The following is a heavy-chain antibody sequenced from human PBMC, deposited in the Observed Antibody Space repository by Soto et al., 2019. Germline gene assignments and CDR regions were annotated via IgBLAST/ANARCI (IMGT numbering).Heavy chain of an antibody. Sequence: SETLSLTCTVSGGSISSGGYYWSWIHQHPGKGLEWIGYIYYSGSTYYNPSLKSRVTISVDTSKNQFSLKLSSVTAADTAVYYCARGLYSSSGGRWFDPWGQGTLVTVSS. CDR2: IYYSGST. CDR1: GGSISSGGYY. D-gene: IGHD6-6*01. J-gene: IGHJ5*02. CDR3: ARGLYSSSGGRWFDP. V-gene: IGHV4-31*03.